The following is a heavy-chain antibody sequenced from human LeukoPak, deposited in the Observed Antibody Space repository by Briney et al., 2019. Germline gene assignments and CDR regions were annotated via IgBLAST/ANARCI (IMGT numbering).Heavy chain of an antibody. CDR3: ARTDY. CDR1: GFTFSSYA. J-gene: IGHJ4*02. Sequence: PGGSLRLSCAASGFTFSSYAMHWVRQASGKGLEWVAVISYDGSNKYYADSVKGRFTISRDNTKNTLYLQMNSLRAEDTAVYYCARTDYWGQGTLVTVSS. V-gene: IGHV3-30*04. CDR2: ISYDGSNK.